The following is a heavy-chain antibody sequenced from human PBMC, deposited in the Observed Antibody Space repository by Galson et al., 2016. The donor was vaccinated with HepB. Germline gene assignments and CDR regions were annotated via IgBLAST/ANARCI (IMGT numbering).Heavy chain of an antibody. CDR1: GFTFNSYT. V-gene: IGHV3-21*01. CDR3: AKDSRGGNGWYSYYFDY. J-gene: IGHJ4*02. CDR2: ISISSSYI. D-gene: IGHD6-19*01. Sequence: SLRLSCAASGFTFNSYTMNWVRQAPGKGLEWVSSISISSSYIYYADSVEGRFTISRDNSKNTLYLQMNSLRAEDTAVYFCAKDSRGGNGWYSYYFDYWGQGTRVTVSS.